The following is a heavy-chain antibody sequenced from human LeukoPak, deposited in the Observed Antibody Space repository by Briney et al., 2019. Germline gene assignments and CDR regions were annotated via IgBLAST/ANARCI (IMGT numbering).Heavy chain of an antibody. CDR3: ARDWSSFLGELSLGYFDY. D-gene: IGHD3-16*02. V-gene: IGHV3-7*03. J-gene: IGHJ4*02. CDR2: INHNGNVN. Sequence: GGSLRLSCAASGFTFSSYWMNWARQAPGKGLEWVASINHNGNVNYYVDSVKGRFTISRDNAKNSLYLQMNSLRAEDTAVYYCARDWSSFLGELSLGYFDYWGQGTLVTVSS. CDR1: GFTFSSYW.